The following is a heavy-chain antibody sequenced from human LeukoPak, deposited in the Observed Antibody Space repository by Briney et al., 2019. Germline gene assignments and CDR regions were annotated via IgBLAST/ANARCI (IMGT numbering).Heavy chain of an antibody. V-gene: IGHV4-59*08. CDR3: GRQEVRGYSYGYSFWFDP. CDR2: IYYSGST. D-gene: IGHD5-18*01. CDR1: GGSISSYY. Sequence: PSETLSLTCTVSGGSISSYYWSWIRQPPGKGLEWIGYIYYSGSTNYNPSLKSRVTISVDTSKNQFSLKLSSVTAADTAVYYCGRQEVRGYSYGYSFWFDPWGQGTLVTVSS. J-gene: IGHJ5*02.